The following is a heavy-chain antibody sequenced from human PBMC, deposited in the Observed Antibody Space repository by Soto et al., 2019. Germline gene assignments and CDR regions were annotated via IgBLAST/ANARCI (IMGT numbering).Heavy chain of an antibody. J-gene: IGHJ4*02. CDR2: INWKSDI. CDR3: AISQDRGGRTTFIY. D-gene: IGHD3-16*01. CDR1: GFTFDDNA. V-gene: IGHV3-9*01. Sequence: GGSLRLSCAVSGFTFDDNAMHWVRQAPEKGLEWVSGINWKSDIGYADSVKGRFTISRDNAENSLYLQMNSLRAEGTALYYCAISQDRGGRTTFIYWGQGTQVTVSS.